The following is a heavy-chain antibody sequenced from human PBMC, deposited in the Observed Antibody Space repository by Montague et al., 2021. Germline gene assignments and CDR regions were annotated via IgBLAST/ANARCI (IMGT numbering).Heavy chain of an antibody. D-gene: IGHD2-15*01. Sequence: SETLSLTCTVSGGSISSASYYWGWIHQPPGKGPEFIGVIYYNGTTYHNPSLKSRATVSMDTSKNQFSLKLSSVTAADTAVYYCARSLYRRGGSCYSGFDPWGQGTLVTASS. V-gene: IGHV4-39*01. J-gene: IGHJ5*02. CDR2: IYYNGTT. CDR3: ARSLYRRGGSCYSGFDP. CDR1: GGSISSASYY.